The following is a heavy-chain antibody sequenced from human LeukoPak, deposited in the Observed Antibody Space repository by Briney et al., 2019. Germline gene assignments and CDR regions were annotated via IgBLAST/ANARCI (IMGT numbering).Heavy chain of an antibody. V-gene: IGHV4-4*08. CDR2: IYTSGST. Sequence: PSETLSLTYTVSGGSISSYYWSWIRQPPGKGLEWIGRIYTSGSTNYNPSLKSRVTISVDTSKKQFSLKLSSVTAADTAVYYCARDYFHKFDPWGQGILVTVSS. CDR1: GGSISSYY. D-gene: IGHD3-9*01. J-gene: IGHJ5*02. CDR3: ARDYFHKFDP.